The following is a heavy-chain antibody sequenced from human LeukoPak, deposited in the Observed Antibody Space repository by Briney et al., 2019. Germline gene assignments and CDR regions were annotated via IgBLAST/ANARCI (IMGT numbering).Heavy chain of an antibody. V-gene: IGHV1-2*02. CDR2: INPNSGGT. CDR1: GYTFTGYY. J-gene: IGHJ5*02. CDR3: TKASLAFGTKYFDP. D-gene: IGHD3-10*01. Sequence: GASVKVSCKTSGYTFTGYYIHWVRQAPGQGLQWLGWINPNSGGTNYAQNFQGRVTVTRDTSTATAYMELRWLTSDDTAVYYCTKASLAFGTKYFDPWGQGTLVTVSS.